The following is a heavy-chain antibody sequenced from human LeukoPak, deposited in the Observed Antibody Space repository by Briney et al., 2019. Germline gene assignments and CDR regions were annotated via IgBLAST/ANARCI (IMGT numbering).Heavy chain of an antibody. CDR1: GFTFSSYA. Sequence: PGGSLRLSCAASGFTFSSYAMLWVRQAPGKGLVGGAVISYDRSNKYYADSVKGRFTISRDNSKNTLYLKMNSLRAEDTAVYYCAIPTKPGIAVAGYFDYWGQGTLVAVSS. V-gene: IGHV3-30*04. J-gene: IGHJ4*02. CDR3: AIPTKPGIAVAGYFDY. CDR2: ISYDRSNK. D-gene: IGHD6-19*01.